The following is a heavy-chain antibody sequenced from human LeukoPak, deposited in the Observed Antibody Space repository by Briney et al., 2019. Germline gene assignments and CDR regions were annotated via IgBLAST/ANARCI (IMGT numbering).Heavy chain of an antibody. J-gene: IGHJ5*02. V-gene: IGHV3-20*04. CDR1: GFTFDDYG. Sequence: GGSLRLSRAASGFTFDDYGMSWVRQAPGKELEWVSGINWNGGSTGYADSVKGRFTISRDNAKNSLYLQMNSLRAEDTALYYCARETAVAGGYWFDPWGQGTLVTVSS. D-gene: IGHD6-19*01. CDR2: INWNGGST. CDR3: ARETAVAGGYWFDP.